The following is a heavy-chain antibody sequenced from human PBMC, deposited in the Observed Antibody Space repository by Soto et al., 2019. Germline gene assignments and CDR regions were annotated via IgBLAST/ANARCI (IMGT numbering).Heavy chain of an antibody. CDR1: GFTFSSYG. CDR2: ISYDGSNK. CDR3: ATPSPPGVDY. Sequence: QVQLVESGGGVVQPGRSLRLSCAASGFTFSSYGMHWVRQAPGKGLEWVAVISYDGSNKYYADSVKGRFTISRDNSKNTLYLQMNSLRAEDTAVYYCATPSPPGVDYWGQGTLVTVSS. V-gene: IGHV3-30*03. D-gene: IGHD3-10*01. J-gene: IGHJ4*02.